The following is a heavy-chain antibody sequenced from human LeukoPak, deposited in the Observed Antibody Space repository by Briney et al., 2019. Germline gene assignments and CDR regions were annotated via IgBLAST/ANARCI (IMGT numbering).Heavy chain of an antibody. Sequence: ASVKVSCKASGYTFTSYYTHWVRQAPGQGLEWMGIINPSGGSTSYAQKFQGRATMTRDMSTSTVYMELSSLRSEDTAVYYCARSVRSSSSWDYWGQGTLVTVSS. D-gene: IGHD6-6*01. V-gene: IGHV1-46*01. CDR2: INPSGGST. J-gene: IGHJ4*02. CDR3: ARSVRSSSSWDY. CDR1: GYTFTSYY.